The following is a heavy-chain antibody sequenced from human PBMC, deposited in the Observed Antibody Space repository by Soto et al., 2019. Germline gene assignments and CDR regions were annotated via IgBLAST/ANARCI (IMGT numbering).Heavy chain of an antibody. J-gene: IGHJ1*01. V-gene: IGHV4-34*01. CDR2: INHSGST. CDR3: ARGRVGVVAATRAAYFQH. D-gene: IGHD2-15*01. Sequence: QVQLQQWGAGLLKPSETLSITCAVYGGSFSGYYWSWIRQPPGNGLEWIGEINHSGSTNYNPSLKSRVTISVDTSKNQFSLKLSSVTAADTALYYCARGRVGVVAATRAAYFQHWGQGTLVTVSS. CDR1: GGSFSGYY.